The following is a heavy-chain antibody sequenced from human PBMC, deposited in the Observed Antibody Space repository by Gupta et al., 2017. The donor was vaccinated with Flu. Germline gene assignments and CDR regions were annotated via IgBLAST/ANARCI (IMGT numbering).Heavy chain of an antibody. D-gene: IGHD1-26*01. V-gene: IGHV3-21*01. J-gene: IGHJ4*02. CDR2: ISSSSSYI. CDR3: ARFDRGSGMDY. CDR1: GFPFRSYS. Sequence: VQLVESAVGLVKPGVYLRLSYAASGFPFRSYSMTWVRQAPGKGMAWFSAISSSSSYIYYADSVKGRFTISRDNAKNSLYLQMNSLRAEDTAVYYCARFDRGSGMDYWGQGTLVTVSS.